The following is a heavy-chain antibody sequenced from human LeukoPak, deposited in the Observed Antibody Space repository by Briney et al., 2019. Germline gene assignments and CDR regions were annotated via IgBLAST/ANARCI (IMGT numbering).Heavy chain of an antibody. CDR3: ARVRTVTTFSLGY. D-gene: IGHD4-11*01. J-gene: IGHJ4*02. CDR1: GYTFTGYY. Sequence: GASVKVSCKASGYTFTGYYMHWVRQAPGQGLEWMGWINPNSGGTNYAQKFQGRVTMTRDTSISTAYMELSRLRSDDTAVYYCARVRTVTTFSLGYWGQGTLVTVSS. V-gene: IGHV1-2*02. CDR2: INPNSGGT.